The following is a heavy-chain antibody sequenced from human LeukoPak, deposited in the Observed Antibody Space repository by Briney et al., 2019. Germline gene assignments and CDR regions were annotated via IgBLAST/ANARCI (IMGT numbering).Heavy chain of an antibody. CDR2: INSDGSGT. CDR1: GFTFSSYW. V-gene: IGHV3-74*01. D-gene: IGHD4-23*01. J-gene: IGHJ4*02. Sequence: GGSLRLSCAASGFTFSSYWMHWVRHAPGKGLVWVSRINSDGSGTSYANSVKGRFTTSRDNAKNTLYLQMNSLRAEDTAVYYCARTYSGNSGLDYWGQGTLVTVSS. CDR3: ARTYSGNSGLDY.